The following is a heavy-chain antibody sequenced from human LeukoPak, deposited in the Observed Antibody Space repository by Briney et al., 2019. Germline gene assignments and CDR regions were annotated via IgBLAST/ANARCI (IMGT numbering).Heavy chain of an antibody. Sequence: NHGESLKISCEASGYSFTNYWIGWVRQMPGKVLESMGIIYPADSDTTYSPSFQGQVTISADKSISTVYLQWSSLKASDTAMYYCARQSRDGSKTRGYYFDYWGQGTLVTVSS. CDR3: ARQSRDGSKTRGYYFDY. CDR2: IYPADSDT. D-gene: IGHD3-10*01. CDR1: GYSFTNYW. J-gene: IGHJ4*02. V-gene: IGHV5-51*01.